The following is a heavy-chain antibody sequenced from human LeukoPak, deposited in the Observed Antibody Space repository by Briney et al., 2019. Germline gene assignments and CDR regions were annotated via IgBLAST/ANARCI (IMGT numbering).Heavy chain of an antibody. Sequence: ASVKVSCKASGYTFTSYGINWVRQATGQGLEWMGWMNPNSGNTGYAQKFQGRVTMTRNTSISTAYMELSSLRSEDTAVYYCAKNNATVRYFQHWGQGTLVTVSS. D-gene: IGHD4-17*01. CDR2: MNPNSGNT. J-gene: IGHJ1*01. CDR3: AKNNATVRYFQH. CDR1: GYTFTSYG. V-gene: IGHV1-8*02.